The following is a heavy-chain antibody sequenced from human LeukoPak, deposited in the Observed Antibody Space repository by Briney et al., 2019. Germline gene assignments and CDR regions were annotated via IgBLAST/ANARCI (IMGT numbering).Heavy chain of an antibody. V-gene: IGHV3-20*04. CDR3: ARDSEYQLLGTFDY. CDR1: GFTFDEYG. D-gene: IGHD2-2*01. J-gene: IGHJ4*02. CDR2: INWNGGST. Sequence: GGPLRLSCAASGFTFDEYGMSWVRQAPGKGLEWVSGINWNGGSTGYADSVKGRFTISRDNAKNSLYLQMNSLRAEDTALYYCARDSEYQLLGTFDYWGQGTLVTVSS.